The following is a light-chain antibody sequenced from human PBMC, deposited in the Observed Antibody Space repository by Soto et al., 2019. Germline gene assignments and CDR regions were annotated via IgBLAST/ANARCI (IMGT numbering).Light chain of an antibody. CDR3: QQYGSPWT. CDR2: GAS. J-gene: IGKJ1*01. V-gene: IGKV3-20*01. CDR1: QSVSSSY. Sequence: EIVLTQSPGTLSWSPGERATLSCRASQSVSSSYLAWYQQKPGQAPRLLIYGASSRATGIPDRFSGSGSGTDFTLTISRLEPEDFAVYYCQQYGSPWTFGQGNKVEI.